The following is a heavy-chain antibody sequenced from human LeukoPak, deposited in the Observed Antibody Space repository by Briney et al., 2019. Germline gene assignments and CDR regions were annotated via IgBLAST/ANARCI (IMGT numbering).Heavy chain of an antibody. Sequence: ASVKVSCKASGYTFTSYGISWVRQAPGQGLEWMGWISAYNGNTNYAQKLQGRVTMTTDTSTSTAYMELRSLRSEDTAVYYCATARILVGVVIIPLPYTWGQGTLVTVSS. CDR3: ATARILVGVVIIPLPYT. CDR2: ISAYNGNT. CDR1: GYTFTSYG. D-gene: IGHD3-3*01. J-gene: IGHJ5*02. V-gene: IGHV1-18*01.